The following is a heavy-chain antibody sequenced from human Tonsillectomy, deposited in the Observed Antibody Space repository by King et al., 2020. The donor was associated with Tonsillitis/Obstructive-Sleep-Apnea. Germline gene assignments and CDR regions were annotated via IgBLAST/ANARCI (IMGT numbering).Heavy chain of an antibody. CDR1: GGIFSDYY. CDR3: ARPIEMATIISAFDI. J-gene: IGHJ3*02. Sequence: VQLVESGGNLVKPGGSLRLSCAASGGIFSDYYRTWIRQAPGRGPEWVAYINTSGSNKYYADSVKGRFSISRDNARNSLFLQRNSLRAEDTAVYYCARPIEMATIISAFDIWGQGKRVTVSS. V-gene: IGHV3-11*01. D-gene: IGHD5-24*01. CDR2: INTSGSNK.